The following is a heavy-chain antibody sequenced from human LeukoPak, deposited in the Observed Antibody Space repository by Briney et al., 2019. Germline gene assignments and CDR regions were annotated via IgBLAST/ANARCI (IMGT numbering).Heavy chain of an antibody. D-gene: IGHD2-2*01. CDR2: ISSSGSTI. CDR1: GFTFSDYY. Sequence: GGSLRLSCAASGFTFSDYYMSWIRQAPGKGLEWVSYISSSGSTIYYADSVKGRFTISRDNAKNSLYLQMNSLRAEDTAVYYCARAPVVVPAATYYFDYWGQGTLVTVSS. J-gene: IGHJ4*02. V-gene: IGHV3-11*01. CDR3: ARAPVVVPAATYYFDY.